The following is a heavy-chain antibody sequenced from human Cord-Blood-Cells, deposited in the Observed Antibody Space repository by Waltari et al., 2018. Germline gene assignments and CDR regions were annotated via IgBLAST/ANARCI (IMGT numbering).Heavy chain of an antibody. CDR2: INSDGSST. V-gene: IGHV3-74*01. D-gene: IGHD6-6*01. Sequence: EVQLVESGGGLVQPGGSLRLSCAASGFTFSSYWMHWVRQAPGKGLVWVSRINSDGSSTSYADSVKGRFTISRDNAKNTLYLQMNSLRAEDTAVYYCARKAARPDDYYYGMDVWGQGTTVTVSS. CDR3: ARKAARPDDYYYGMDV. CDR1: GFTFSSYW. J-gene: IGHJ6*02.